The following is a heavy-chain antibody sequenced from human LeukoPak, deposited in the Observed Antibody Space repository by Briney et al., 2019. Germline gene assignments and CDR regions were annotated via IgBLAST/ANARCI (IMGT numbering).Heavy chain of an antibody. CDR2: ISAYNGNT. CDR3: ARGRYCSSTSCYRRAFDI. V-gene: IGHV1-18*01. J-gene: IGHJ3*02. CDR1: GYTFTSYG. D-gene: IGHD2-2*01. Sequence: ASVKVSCKASGYTFTSYGISWVRQAPGQGLKWMGWISAYNGNTNYAQKLQGRVTMTTDTSTSTAYMELRSLRSDDTAVYYCARGRYCSSTSCYRRAFDIWGQGTMVTVSS.